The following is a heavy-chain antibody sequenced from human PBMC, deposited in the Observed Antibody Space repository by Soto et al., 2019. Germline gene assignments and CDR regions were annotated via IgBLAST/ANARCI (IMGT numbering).Heavy chain of an antibody. J-gene: IGHJ4*02. CDR1: GGSISSGGYY. Sequence: TSETLSLTCTVSGGSISSGGYYWSWIRQPPGKGLEWIGYIYYSGSTYYNPSLKSRVTISVDTSKNQFSLKLSSVTAADTAVYYCARENYDIFSRAFDYWGQGTLVIVSS. V-gene: IGHV4-30-4*01. CDR2: IYYSGST. CDR3: ARENYDIFSRAFDY. D-gene: IGHD3-9*01.